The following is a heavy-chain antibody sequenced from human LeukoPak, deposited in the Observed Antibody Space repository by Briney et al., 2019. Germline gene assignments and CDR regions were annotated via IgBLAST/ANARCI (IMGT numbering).Heavy chain of an antibody. CDR1: GFTFSGYA. CDR2: ISGSGVST. V-gene: IGHV3-23*01. D-gene: IGHD3-10*01. J-gene: IGHJ4*02. Sequence: GGSLRLSCAASGFTFSGYAMSWVRQAPGKGLGWVSTISGSGVSTYYADSVKGRFTSSRDNSKNTLYLQMNSLRAEDTAVYYCAKESRYYYGSGSFSSQFDYWGQGNLVTVSS. CDR3: AKESRYYYGSGSFSSQFDY.